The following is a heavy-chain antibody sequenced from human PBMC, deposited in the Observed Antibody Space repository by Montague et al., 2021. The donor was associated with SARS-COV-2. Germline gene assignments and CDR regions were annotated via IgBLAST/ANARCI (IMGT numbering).Heavy chain of an antibody. J-gene: IGHJ4*02. V-gene: IGHV3-23*01. CDR3: AKALMTYGGNSPVDQ. Sequence: SLRLSCAASGITFSNYAMSWVRQAPGKGLEWVSAISGSGGSTYYADSVKGRFTISRDNSKNTLYLQMNSLRAEDTAVYYCAKALMTYGGNSPVDQWGQGTLVTVSS. D-gene: IGHD4-23*01. CDR1: GITFSNYA. CDR2: ISGSGGST.